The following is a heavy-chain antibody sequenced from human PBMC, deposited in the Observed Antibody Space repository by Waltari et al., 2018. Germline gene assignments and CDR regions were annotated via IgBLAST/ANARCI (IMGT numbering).Heavy chain of an antibody. J-gene: IGHJ5*02. V-gene: IGHV3-11*05. D-gene: IGHD3-10*01. CDR3: ARRSYGGDL. CDR2: ISESSSYT. Sequence: QLVESGGGLVKPGGSLRLSCAASGFTFSDYYMSWIRQAPGKGLEWISYISESSSYTKYADSVKGRFSISRDNAKNSLYLQMNSLRAEDTAVYYCARRSYGGDLWGQGTLVTVSS. CDR1: GFTFSDYY.